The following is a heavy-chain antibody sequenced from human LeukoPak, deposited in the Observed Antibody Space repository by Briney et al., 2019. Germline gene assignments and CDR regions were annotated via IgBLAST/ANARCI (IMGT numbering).Heavy chain of an antibody. D-gene: IGHD3-22*01. J-gene: IGHJ4*02. CDR3: ARHIRPADSSGYYFDY. CDR2: INHSGST. V-gene: IGHV4-34*01. Sequence: SETLSLTCAVYGGSFSGYYWSWIRQPPGKGLEWIGEINHSGSTNYNPSLKSRVTISVDTSKNQFSLKLSSVTAADTAVYYCARHIRPADSSGYYFDYWGQGTLVTVSS. CDR1: GGSFSGYY.